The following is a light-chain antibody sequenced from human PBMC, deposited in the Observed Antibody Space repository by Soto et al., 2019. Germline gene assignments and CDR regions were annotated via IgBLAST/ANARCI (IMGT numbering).Light chain of an antibody. Sequence: QSVLTQPPSVSGAPGQRVTISCTGSSSNIGAGYDVHWYQQLPGTAPKLLIYGNTNRPSGVPDRFSGSKSGTSASLAITGLQADDEADYYCQSYDSSLIGSVFGGGTKLTVL. CDR3: QSYDSSLIGSV. CDR1: SSNIGAGYD. CDR2: GNT. V-gene: IGLV1-40*01. J-gene: IGLJ3*02.